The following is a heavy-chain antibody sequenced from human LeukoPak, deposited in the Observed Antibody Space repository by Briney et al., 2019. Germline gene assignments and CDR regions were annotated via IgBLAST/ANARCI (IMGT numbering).Heavy chain of an antibody. CDR2: MGSSSSHI. Sequence: GGSLRLSCAASGFTFSTYSMTWVRQAPGKGLEWVSSMGSSSSHIYYADSVKGRFIISRDNAKNSLYLQMNSLRAEDTAVYYCAREFDRGEIQTGTDYWAREPWSPSPQ. CDR3: AREFDRGEIQTGTDY. J-gene: IGHJ4*02. V-gene: IGHV3-21*01. CDR1: GFTFSTYS. D-gene: IGHD3-22*01.